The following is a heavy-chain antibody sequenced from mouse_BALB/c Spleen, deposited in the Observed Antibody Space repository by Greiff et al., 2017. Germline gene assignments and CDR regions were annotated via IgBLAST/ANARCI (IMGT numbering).Heavy chain of an antibody. V-gene: IGHV1S81*02. CDR3: TRGYDYDVGWYFDV. J-gene: IGHJ1*01. D-gene: IGHD2-4*01. CDR2: INPSNGGT. Sequence: QVQLQQSGAELVKPGASVKLSCKASGYTFTSYYMYWVKQRPGQGLEWIGEINPSNGGTNFNEKFKSKATLTVDKSSSTAYMQLSSLTSEDSAVYYCTRGYDYDVGWYFDVWGAGTTVTVSS. CDR1: GYTFTSYY.